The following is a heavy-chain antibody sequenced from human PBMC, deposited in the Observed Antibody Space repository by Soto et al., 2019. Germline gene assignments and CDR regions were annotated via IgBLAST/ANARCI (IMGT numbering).Heavy chain of an antibody. CDR1: GYTFSSYG. V-gene: IGHV1-18*01. CDR3: ASSYCGGDCSVLYYYYGMDV. D-gene: IGHD2-21*02. J-gene: IGHJ6*02. Sequence: QVQLVQSGAEVKKPGASVKVSCKASGYTFSSYGISCVRQAPGQGLEWMGWISAYNGNTNYAQKLQGRVTMTTDTSTSTAYMELRSLRSDDTAVYYCASSYCGGDCSVLYYYYGMDVWGQGTTVTVSS. CDR2: ISAYNGNT.